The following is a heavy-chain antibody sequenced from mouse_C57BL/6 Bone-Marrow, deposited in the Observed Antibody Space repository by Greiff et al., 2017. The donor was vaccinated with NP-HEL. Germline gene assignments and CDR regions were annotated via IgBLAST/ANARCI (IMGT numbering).Heavy chain of an antibody. Sequence: QVRLKQPGAELVKPGASVKLSCKASGYTFTSYWMHWEKQRPGQGLEWIGMIHPNSGSTNYNEKFKSKATLTVDKSSSTAYMQLSSLTSEDSAVYYCARGRWSFAYWGQGTLVTVSA. CDR3: ARGRWSFAY. CDR1: GYTFTSYW. CDR2: IHPNSGST. D-gene: IGHD2-3*01. V-gene: IGHV1-64*01. J-gene: IGHJ3*01.